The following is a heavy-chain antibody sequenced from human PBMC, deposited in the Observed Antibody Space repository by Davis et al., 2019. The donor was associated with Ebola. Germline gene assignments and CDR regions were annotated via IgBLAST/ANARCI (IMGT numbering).Heavy chain of an antibody. D-gene: IGHD6-19*01. V-gene: IGHV3-21*04. CDR2: ISSSSNYI. Sequence: GESLKISCAASGFTFSSNSMNWVRQAPGKGLEWVSFISSSSNYIYYADSVKGRFTVSRDNSKNTLYLQMNSLRVDDTAVYYCAKGGSGWPSDYSYGLGVWGKGTTVTVSS. CDR1: GFTFSSNS. J-gene: IGHJ6*04. CDR3: AKGGSGWPSDYSYGLGV.